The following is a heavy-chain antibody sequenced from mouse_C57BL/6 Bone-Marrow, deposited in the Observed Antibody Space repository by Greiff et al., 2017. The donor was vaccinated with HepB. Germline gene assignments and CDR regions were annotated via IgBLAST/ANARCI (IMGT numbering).Heavy chain of an antibody. V-gene: IGHV14-3*01. CDR3: ARSQIPYYYYGSSPYYFDY. CDR2: IDPANGNT. CDR1: GFNIKNTY. Sequence: EVKLVESVAELVRPGASVKLSCTASGFNIKNTYMHWVKQRPEQGLEWIGRIDPANGNTKYAPKFQGKATITADTSSNTAYLQLSSLTSEDTAIYYCARSQIPYYYYGSSPYYFDYWGQGTTLTVSS. J-gene: IGHJ2*01. D-gene: IGHD1-1*01.